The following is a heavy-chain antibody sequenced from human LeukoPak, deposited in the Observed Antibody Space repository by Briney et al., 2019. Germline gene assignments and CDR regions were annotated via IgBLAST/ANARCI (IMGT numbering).Heavy chain of an antibody. Sequence: SETLSLTCTVSGGSISSYYWSWIRQPPGKGLEWIGYIYYSGSTNYNPSLKSRVTISVDTSKNQFSLKLSSVTAADTAVYYCVRVLPYYYGMDVWGQGTTVTVSS. CDR2: IYYSGST. J-gene: IGHJ6*02. D-gene: IGHD3-3*01. V-gene: IGHV4-59*01. CDR3: VRVLPYYYGMDV. CDR1: GGSISSYY.